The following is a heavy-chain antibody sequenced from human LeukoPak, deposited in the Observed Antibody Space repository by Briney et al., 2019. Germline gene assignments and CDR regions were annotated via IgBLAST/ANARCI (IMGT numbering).Heavy chain of an antibody. CDR2: ISSSGSTI. V-gene: IGHV3-11*01. Sequence: GRSLRLSCAASGFTFSDYYMSWIRQAPGKGLDWVSYISSSGSTIYYADSVKGRFTISRDNAKNSLYLQMNSLRAEDTAVYYCARDLSPRGVSPFDPWGQGTLVTVSS. D-gene: IGHD5/OR15-5a*01. CDR3: ARDLSPRGVSPFDP. CDR1: GFTFSDYY. J-gene: IGHJ5*02.